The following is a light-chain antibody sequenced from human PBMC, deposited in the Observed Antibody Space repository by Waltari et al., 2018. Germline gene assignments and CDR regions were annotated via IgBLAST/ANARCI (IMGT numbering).Light chain of an antibody. V-gene: IGLV2-14*03. CDR1: GSDVGSYVY. CDR3: SSYTSSGTVI. CDR2: DVS. Sequence: QSALTQPASVSGSRGQSITISCTGTGSDVGSYVYVSWYQQHPGKGPKLMIFDVSNRPSGVSNRFSGSKSGNTASLTISGLQAEDEADYYCSSYTSSGTVIFGGGTKLTVL. J-gene: IGLJ2*01.